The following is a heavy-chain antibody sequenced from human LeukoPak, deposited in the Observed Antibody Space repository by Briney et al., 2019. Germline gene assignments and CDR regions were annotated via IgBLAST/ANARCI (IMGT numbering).Heavy chain of an antibody. D-gene: IGHD2-15*01. Sequence: GGSLRLSCAASGFTFSDYYMSWIRQAPGKGLEWVSYISSSGSTIYYADSVKGRFTISRDNAKNSLYLQMNSLRAEDTAVYYCARDRRYCSGGSCYTVYWGQGTLVTVSS. V-gene: IGHV3-11*01. CDR3: ARDRRYCSGGSCYTVY. J-gene: IGHJ4*02. CDR1: GFTFSDYY. CDR2: ISSSGSTI.